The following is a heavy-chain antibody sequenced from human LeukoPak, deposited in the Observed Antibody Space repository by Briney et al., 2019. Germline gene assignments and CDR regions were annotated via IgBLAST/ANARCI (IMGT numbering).Heavy chain of an antibody. V-gene: IGHV3-11*01. CDR1: GFTFSDYY. CDR2: ISPGGNTI. J-gene: IGHJ3*02. CDR3: ARAVILSAAGNDHDTFDI. D-gene: IGHD1-1*01. Sequence: PGGSLRLSCAASGFTFSDYYMSWIRQAPGKGLECISCISPGGNTIYYADSVKGRFAISRDNGKNSLSLQMNSLRAEDTAVYYCARAVILSAAGNDHDTFDIWGQGTMVTVSS.